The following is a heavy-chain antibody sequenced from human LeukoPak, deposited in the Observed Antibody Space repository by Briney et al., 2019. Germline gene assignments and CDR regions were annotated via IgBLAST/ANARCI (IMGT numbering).Heavy chain of an antibody. CDR2: ISYDGSNK. V-gene: IGHV3-30*04. J-gene: IGHJ4*02. D-gene: IGHD3-22*01. CDR3: AKPGGYYDSSGYFDY. Sequence: GGSLRLSRAASGFTFSSYAMYWVRQAPGKGLEWVAVISYDGSNKYYADSVKGRFTISRDNSKNTLYLQMNSLRAEDTAVYYCAKPGGYYDSSGYFDYWGQGTLVTVSS. CDR1: GFTFSSYA.